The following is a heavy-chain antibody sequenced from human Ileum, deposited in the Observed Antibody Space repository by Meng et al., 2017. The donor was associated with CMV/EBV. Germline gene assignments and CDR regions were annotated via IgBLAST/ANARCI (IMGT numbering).Heavy chain of an antibody. D-gene: IGHD3-16*01. CDR1: GDFIRGGGFY. CDR3: ARGPGGDWFDP. CDR2: IYFSGST. J-gene: IGHJ5*02. Sequence: QVQLQESGPGLVKPSQTLSLTCAVSGDFIRGGGFYWTWIRQPPGKALEWIGYIYFSGSTYYNPSLKSRVTISVDTAKNQFSLNPNSVTAADTAVYYCARGPGGDWFDPWGQGTLVTVSS. V-gene: IGHV4-30-4*01.